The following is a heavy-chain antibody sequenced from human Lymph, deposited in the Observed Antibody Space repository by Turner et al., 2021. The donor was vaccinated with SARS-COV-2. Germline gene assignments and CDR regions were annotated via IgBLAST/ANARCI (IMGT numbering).Heavy chain of an antibody. J-gene: IGHJ4*02. Sequence: QVQLVESGGGVVQPGRSLRPSCTASGFTFSSYAMHWFRQAPGKGLEWVSLISYDGSNKYYADSVKGRFTISRDNSKNTLYLQMNSLRTEDTAVYYCAREMGSGSDYWGQGTLVTVSS. D-gene: IGHD3-10*01. CDR3: AREMGSGSDY. CDR2: ISYDGSNK. V-gene: IGHV3-30*04. CDR1: GFTFSSYA.